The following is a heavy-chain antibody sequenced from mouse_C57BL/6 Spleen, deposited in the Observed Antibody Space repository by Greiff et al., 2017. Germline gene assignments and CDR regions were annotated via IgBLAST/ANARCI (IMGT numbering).Heavy chain of an antibody. CDR1: GFTFSSYG. CDR3: ARADSYYAMDY. Sequence: VQLKESGGDLVKPGGSLKLSCAASGFTFSSYGMSWVRQTPDKRLEWVATISSGGSYTYYPDSVKGRFTISRDNAKNTLYLQMSSLKSEDTAMYYCARADSYYAMDYWGQGTSVTVSS. CDR2: ISSGGSYT. J-gene: IGHJ4*01. V-gene: IGHV5-6*01.